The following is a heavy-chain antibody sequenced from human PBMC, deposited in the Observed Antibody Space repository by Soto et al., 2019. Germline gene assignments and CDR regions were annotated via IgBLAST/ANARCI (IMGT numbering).Heavy chain of an antibody. J-gene: IGHJ4*02. CDR2: ISSSSSYI. Sequence: GGSLRLSCAASGFTFSSYSMNWVRQAPGKGLEWVSSISSSSSYIYYADSVKGRFTISRDNAKNSLYLQMNSLRAEDTAVYYCARAWGESRVGFDYWGQGTLATVSS. V-gene: IGHV3-21*01. CDR3: ARAWGESRVGFDY. CDR1: GFTFSSYS. D-gene: IGHD3-16*01.